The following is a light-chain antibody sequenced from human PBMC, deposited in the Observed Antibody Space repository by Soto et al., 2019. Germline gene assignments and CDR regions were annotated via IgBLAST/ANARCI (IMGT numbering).Light chain of an antibody. V-gene: IGLV1-40*01. J-gene: IGLJ1*01. CDR1: SSNIGAGYD. Sequence: QSVLTQPPSVSGAPGQRVTISCTGSSSNIGAGYDVHWYQQLPGTAPKLLIYGNSNRPSGVPDQFSGSKSGTSASLAITGLQAEDEADYYCQSYDSSLWGVFGPGTKGTVL. CDR2: GNS. CDR3: QSYDSSLWGV.